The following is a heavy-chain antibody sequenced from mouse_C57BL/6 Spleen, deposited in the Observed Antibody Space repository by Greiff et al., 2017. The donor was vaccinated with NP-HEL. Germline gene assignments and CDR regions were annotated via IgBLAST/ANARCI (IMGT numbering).Heavy chain of an antibody. D-gene: IGHD1-1*01. CDR1: GFTFSDYY. CDR2: INYDGSST. Sequence: DVKLVESEGGLVQPGSSMKLSCTASGFTFSDYYMAWVRQVPEKGLEWVANINYDGSSTYYLDSLKSRFIISRDNAKNILYLQMSSLKSEDTATYYCARRGSSYEYFDVWGTGTTVTVSS. V-gene: IGHV5-16*01. CDR3: ARRGSSYEYFDV. J-gene: IGHJ1*03.